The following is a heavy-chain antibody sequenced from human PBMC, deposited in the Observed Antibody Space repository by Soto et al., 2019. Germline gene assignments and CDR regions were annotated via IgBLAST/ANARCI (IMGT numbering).Heavy chain of an antibody. V-gene: IGHV1-2*04. Sequence: ASVKVSCKASGYSFTDYHIHWVRQAPGQGLEWLGRINPKSGGTSTAQKFQGWVTMTTDTSISTASMELTRLTSDDTAIYYCAFDSSGYYFDDWGQGTLVTVSS. CDR3: AFDSSGYYFDD. J-gene: IGHJ4*02. CDR1: GYSFTDYH. CDR2: INPKSGGT. D-gene: IGHD3-22*01.